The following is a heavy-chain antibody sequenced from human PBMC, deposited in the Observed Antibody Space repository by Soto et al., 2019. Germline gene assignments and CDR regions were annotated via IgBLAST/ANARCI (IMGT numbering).Heavy chain of an antibody. J-gene: IGHJ4*02. V-gene: IGHV3-66*01. Sequence: PGGARRLSCEASGFTVSSNYMSWVRQAPGKGLEWVSIIYSDGSTYYADSVKGRFTISRDNSKNTLDLQMNSLRAEDTAVYYCAGGPRAGAGAYWGQGTLVTVSS. CDR1: GFTVSSNY. CDR3: AGGPRAGAGAY. D-gene: IGHD6-13*01. CDR2: IYSDGST.